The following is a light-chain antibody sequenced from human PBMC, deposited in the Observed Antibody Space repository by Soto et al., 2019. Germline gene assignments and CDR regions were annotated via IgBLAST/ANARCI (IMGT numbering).Light chain of an antibody. Sequence: QSALTQPASVSGSPGQSITISCTGTSSDVGGYNYVSLYQQHPGKAPKLMIYDVSNRPSGVSNRFSGSKSGNTASLTISGLQAEDEADYYCRAYTSSSTRVVFGGGTKLTVL. V-gene: IGLV2-14*01. J-gene: IGLJ2*01. CDR1: SSDVGGYNY. CDR3: RAYTSSSTRVV. CDR2: DVS.